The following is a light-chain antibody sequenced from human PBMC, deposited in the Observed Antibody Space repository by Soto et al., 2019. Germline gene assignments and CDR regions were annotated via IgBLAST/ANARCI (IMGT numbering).Light chain of an antibody. CDR1: KLGDKY. V-gene: IGLV3-1*01. Sequence: SYELTQPPSVSVSPGQTASITCSGDKLGDKYACWYPQKPGQSPVLVIYQDSKRPSGIPERFSGSNSGNTATLTISGTQAMDEADDYCQAWDSSTLYVFGTGTKRTVL. J-gene: IGLJ1*01. CDR2: QDS. CDR3: QAWDSSTLYV.